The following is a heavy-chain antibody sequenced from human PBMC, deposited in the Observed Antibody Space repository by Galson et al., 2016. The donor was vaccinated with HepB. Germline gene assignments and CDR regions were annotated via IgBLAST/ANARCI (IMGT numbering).Heavy chain of an antibody. D-gene: IGHD6-19*01. CDR1: GFSFSDYG. CDR2: ISYDGSGK. Sequence: SLRLSCAASGFSFSDYGMHWVRQAPGKGLEWVAIISYDGSGKYYADSVKGRFTISRDNPKNTLYLQMNSLGAEDTAVYYCAKDLREYSSGYGYFQNWGQGTLVTVSS. CDR3: AKDLREYSSGYGYFQN. J-gene: IGHJ1*01. V-gene: IGHV3-30*18.